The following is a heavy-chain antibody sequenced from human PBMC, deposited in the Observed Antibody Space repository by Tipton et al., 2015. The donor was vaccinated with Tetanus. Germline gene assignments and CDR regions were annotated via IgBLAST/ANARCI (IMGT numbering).Heavy chain of an antibody. J-gene: IGHJ4*02. V-gene: IGHV4-31*03. CDR1: GGSISSGGYY. D-gene: IGHD1-26*01. Sequence: GLVKPSQTLSLTCTVSGGSISSGGYYWSWIRQHPGKGLEWIGYIYNSGSTYYYPSLKSRVTKLVDTTKNQFSLKLKSVTAADTAVYYCARDQARGARGWNYFDYWGQGSLVTVSS. CDR3: ARDQARGARGWNYFDY. CDR2: IYNSGST.